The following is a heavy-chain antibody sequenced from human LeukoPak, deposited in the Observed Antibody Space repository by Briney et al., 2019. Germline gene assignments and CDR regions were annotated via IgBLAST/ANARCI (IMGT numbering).Heavy chain of an antibody. J-gene: IGHJ4*02. CDR3: ARTERIAVAGTSDY. CDR2: INPNSGGT. V-gene: IGHV1-2*02. D-gene: IGHD6-19*01. CDR1: GYTFTGYY. Sequence: ASVKVSCKASGYTFTGYYIHWVRQAPGQGLEWMGWINPNSGGTNYAQKFQGRVTMTRDTSISTAYMELSRLRSDDTAVYYCARTERIAVAGTSDYWGQGTLVTVSS.